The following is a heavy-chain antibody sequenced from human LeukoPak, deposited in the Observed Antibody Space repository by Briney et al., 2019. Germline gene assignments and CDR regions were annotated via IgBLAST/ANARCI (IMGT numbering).Heavy chain of an antibody. V-gene: IGHV4-39*01. D-gene: IGHD3-10*01. J-gene: IGHJ4*02. CDR3: ASALPDYHGSGSYFDY. CDR2: IYYSGST. Sequence: SETLSLTCTVSGGSISSSSYYWGWIRQPPGKGLEWIGSIYYSGSTYYNPSLKSRVTISVDTSKNQFSLKLSSVTAADTAVYYCASALPDYHGSGSYFDYWGQGTLVTVSS. CDR1: GGSISSSSYY.